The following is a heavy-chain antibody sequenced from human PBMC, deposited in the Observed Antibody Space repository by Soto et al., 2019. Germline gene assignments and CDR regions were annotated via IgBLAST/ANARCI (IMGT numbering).Heavy chain of an antibody. D-gene: IGHD6-13*01. Sequence: PGWSLRLSCAASGFTFRSFTMNWVRQAPGKGLEWVSTISSNSAHIYYTDALRGRFTISRDNAKNSLHLQMNSLRAEDTAVYYCTRDASRDSSARGWFDPWGPGTLVTVSS. CDR2: ISSNSAHI. CDR3: TRDASRDSSARGWFDP. J-gene: IGHJ5*02. CDR1: GFTFRSFT. V-gene: IGHV3-21*01.